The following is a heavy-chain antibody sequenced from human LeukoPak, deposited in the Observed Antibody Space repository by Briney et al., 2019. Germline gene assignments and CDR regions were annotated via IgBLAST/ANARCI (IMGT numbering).Heavy chain of an antibody. J-gene: IGHJ6*03. V-gene: IGHV4-61*01. CDR2: IYYSGST. Sequence: SETLSLTCTVSGGSVSSGTYYWSWIRQPPGKGLEWIGYIYYSGSTNYNPSLKSRVTISVDTSKNQFSLKLSSVTAADTAVYYCARRYCSSTRCYTPHGHYYYYMDGWGKGTTVTVSS. D-gene: IGHD2-2*02. CDR1: GGSVSSGTYY. CDR3: ARRYCSSTRCYTPHGHYYYYMDG.